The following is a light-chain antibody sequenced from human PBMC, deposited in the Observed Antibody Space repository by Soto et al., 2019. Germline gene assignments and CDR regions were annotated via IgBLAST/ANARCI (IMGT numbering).Light chain of an antibody. V-gene: IGKV1-9*01. CDR2: AAS. Sequence: IQLTQSPSSPSASIGDRVTITCRAGQGISSYLAWYQQKPGKAPKLLIYAASTLQRGVPSRFSGSGSGTDFTLTISSLQPEDSATYYCQQLNSSPRTFGQGTKLEIK. CDR3: QQLNSSPRT. CDR1: QGISSY. J-gene: IGKJ2*01.